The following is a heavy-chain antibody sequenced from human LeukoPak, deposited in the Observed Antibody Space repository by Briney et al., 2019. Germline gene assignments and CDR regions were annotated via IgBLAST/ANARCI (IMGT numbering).Heavy chain of an antibody. Sequence: GGSLRLSCAASGFTFSNFGMHWIRQAPGKGLEWVAVISYDGSNKYWGDSVKGRFTISRDNSKNTLYLQMNSLRAEDTAVYYCAKPHPPAAAGTFRYNFFDPWGQGTLVTVSS. CDR3: AKPHPPAAAGTFRYNFFDP. D-gene: IGHD6-13*01. V-gene: IGHV3-30*18. J-gene: IGHJ5*02. CDR2: ISYDGSNK. CDR1: GFTFSNFG.